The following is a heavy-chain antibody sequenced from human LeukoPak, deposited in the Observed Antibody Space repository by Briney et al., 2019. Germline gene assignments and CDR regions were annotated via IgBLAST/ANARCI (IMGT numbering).Heavy chain of an antibody. CDR2: MNPNSGNT. J-gene: IGHJ4*02. CDR3: ARGYYGDYVYDY. V-gene: IGHV1-8*02. Sequence: ASVKVSCKASGYTFTSYGISWVRQAPGQGLEWMGWMNPNSGNTGYAQKFQGRVTMTRNTSISTAYMELSSLRSEDTAVYYCARGYYGDYVYDYWGQGTLVTVSS. D-gene: IGHD4-17*01. CDR1: GYTFTSYG.